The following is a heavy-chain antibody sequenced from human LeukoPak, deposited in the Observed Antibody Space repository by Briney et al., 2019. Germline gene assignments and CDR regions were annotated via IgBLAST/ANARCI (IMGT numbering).Heavy chain of an antibody. CDR3: ASQTALPYFDLLLGDGPGYFDY. Sequence: SETLSLTCTVSGASISSYYWSWIRQPPGKGLEWITYINYSGRTHYNPSLKSRVTISVDTSKNQFSLKLSSVTAADTAVYYCASQTALPYFDLLLGDGPGYFDYWGQGTLVTVSS. CDR1: GASISSYY. D-gene: IGHD3-9*01. CDR2: INYSGRT. J-gene: IGHJ4*02. V-gene: IGHV4-59*08.